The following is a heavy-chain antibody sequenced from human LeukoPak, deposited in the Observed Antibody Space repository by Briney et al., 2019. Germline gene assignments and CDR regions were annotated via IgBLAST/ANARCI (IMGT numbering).Heavy chain of an antibody. CDR2: IKSKTDGGTT. Sequence: GGSLRLSCAASGSTFSNAWMSWVRQAPGKGLEWVGRIKSKTDGGTTDYAAPVKGRFTISRDDSKNTLYLQMNSLKTEDTAVYYCTTGTTDIVVVPAAPSAFDIWGQGTMVTVSS. J-gene: IGHJ3*02. CDR3: TTGTTDIVVVPAAPSAFDI. V-gene: IGHV3-15*01. D-gene: IGHD2-2*01. CDR1: GSTFSNAW.